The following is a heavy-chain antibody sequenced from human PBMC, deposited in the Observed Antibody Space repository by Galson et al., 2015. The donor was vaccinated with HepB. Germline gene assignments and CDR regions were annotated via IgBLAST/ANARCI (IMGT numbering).Heavy chain of an antibody. J-gene: IGHJ6*03. CDR1: GFTFSSYG. Sequence: SLRLSCAASGFTFSSYGMHWVRQAPGKGLEWVAVISYDGSNKYYADSVKGRFTISRDNSKNTLYLQMNSLRAEDTAVYYCAKGDGGSYTGGHYYYYYMDVWGKGTTVTVSS. CDR2: ISYDGSNK. CDR3: AKGDGGSYTGGHYYYYYMDV. D-gene: IGHD1-26*01. V-gene: IGHV3-30*18.